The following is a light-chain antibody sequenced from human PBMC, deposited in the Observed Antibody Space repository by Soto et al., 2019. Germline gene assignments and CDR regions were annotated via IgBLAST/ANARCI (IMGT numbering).Light chain of an antibody. V-gene: IGKV3-20*01. CDR2: AAS. Sequence: EIVLTQSPGTLSLSPGEGGTISCRASQRISSRYLAWYQQKPGKSPRILNYAASIMPPGIPDRFGGSGSGTACTLTISRLEPEDFAVYYGQLYGGSHMFSFGQGNKLEIK. CDR3: QLYGGSHMFS. CDR1: QRISSRY. J-gene: IGKJ2*01.